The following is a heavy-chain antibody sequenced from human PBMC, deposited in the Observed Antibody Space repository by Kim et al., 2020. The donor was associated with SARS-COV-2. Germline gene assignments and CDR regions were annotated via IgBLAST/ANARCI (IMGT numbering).Heavy chain of an antibody. CDR2: IIPIFGTA. D-gene: IGHD5-18*01. J-gene: IGHJ4*02. CDR3: AREHTAMGQTHLAY. V-gene: IGHV1-69*13. CDR1: GGTFSSYA. Sequence: SVKVSCKASGGTFSSYAISWVRQAPGQGLEWMGGIIPIFGTANYAQKFQGRVTITADESTSTAYMELSSLRSEDTAVYYCAREHTAMGQTHLAYWGQGTLFTVSS.